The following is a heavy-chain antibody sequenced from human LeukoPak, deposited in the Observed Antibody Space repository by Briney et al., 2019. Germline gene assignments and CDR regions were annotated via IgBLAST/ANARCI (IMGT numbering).Heavy chain of an antibody. V-gene: IGHV4-34*01. J-gene: IGHJ4*02. D-gene: IGHD5-18*01. CDR2: INHSGST. Sequence: SETLSLTCAVYGGSFSGYYWSWIRQPPGKGLEWIGEINHSGSTNYNSSLKSRVTISIDTSKNQFSLKVSSVTAADTAVYYCAREKMRRYSYGYAHWGQGTLVTVSS. CDR3: AREKMRRYSYGYAH. CDR1: GGSFSGYY.